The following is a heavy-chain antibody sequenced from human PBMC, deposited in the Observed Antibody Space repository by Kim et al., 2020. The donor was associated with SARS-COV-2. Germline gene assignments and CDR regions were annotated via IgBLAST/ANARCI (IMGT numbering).Heavy chain of an antibody. Sequence: GGSLRLSCAASGFTISSYWMHWVRQAPGKGLVWVSRINGDGSTTTYADSVKGRFTISRDNSKNTVYLQMNSLRAEDTAGYYCVRDPIWGQGTMVTVSS. CDR2: INGDGSTT. CDR1: GFTISSYW. CDR3: VRDPI. J-gene: IGHJ3*01. V-gene: IGHV3-74*01.